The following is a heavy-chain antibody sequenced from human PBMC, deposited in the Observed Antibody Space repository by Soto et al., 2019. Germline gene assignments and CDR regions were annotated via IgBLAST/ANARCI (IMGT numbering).Heavy chain of an antibody. CDR1: GGSISSYY. CDR3: ARGSASYIYHYYGMDV. J-gene: IGHJ6*02. D-gene: IGHD2-15*01. CDR2: IYYSGST. Sequence: SETLSLTCTVSGGSISSYYWSWIRQPPGKGLEWIGYIYYSGSTNYNPSLKSRVTISVDTSKNQFSLKLSSVTAADTAVYYCARGSASYIYHYYGMDVWGQGTTVTVSS. V-gene: IGHV4-59*01.